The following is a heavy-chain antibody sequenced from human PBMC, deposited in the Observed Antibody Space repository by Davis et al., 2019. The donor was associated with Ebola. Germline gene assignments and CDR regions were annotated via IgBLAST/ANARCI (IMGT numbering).Heavy chain of an antibody. Sequence: GGSLRLSCAASGFTFSGHTMNWVRQPPGKGLEWVSSISSSSSYIYYADSVKGRFTISRDNAKDSLFLQMNSLRAEDTAVYYCARDESAGGMDVWGQGTTVTVSS. V-gene: IGHV3-21*01. D-gene: IGHD3-10*01. CDR3: ARDESAGGMDV. CDR2: ISSSSSYI. J-gene: IGHJ6*02. CDR1: GFTFSGHT.